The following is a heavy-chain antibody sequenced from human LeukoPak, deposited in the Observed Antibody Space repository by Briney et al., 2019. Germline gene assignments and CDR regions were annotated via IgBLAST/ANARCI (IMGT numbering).Heavy chain of an antibody. J-gene: IGHJ5*02. D-gene: IGHD2-15*01. Sequence: SETLSLTCTVSGYSISSGYYWGWIRQPPGKGLEWIGSIYHSGSTYYNPSLKSRVTISVDTSKNQFSLKLSSVTAADTAVYYCARDGGYCSGGSCYSNWFDPWGQGTLVTVSS. CDR1: GYSISSGYY. CDR2: IYHSGST. V-gene: IGHV4-38-2*02. CDR3: ARDGGYCSGGSCYSNWFDP.